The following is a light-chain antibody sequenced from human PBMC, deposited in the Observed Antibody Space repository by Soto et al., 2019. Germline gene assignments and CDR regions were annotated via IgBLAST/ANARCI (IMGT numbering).Light chain of an antibody. CDR3: QQSYSTPSIT. CDR1: QTISSW. V-gene: IGKV1-39*01. Sequence: DIQMTQSPSTLSAFVGDRVTITCRASQTISSWLAWYQQKPGKAPKLLIYAASSLQSGVPSRFSGSGSGTDFTLTIRSLQPEDFATYYCQQSYSTPSITFGQGTRLEIK. CDR2: AAS. J-gene: IGKJ5*01.